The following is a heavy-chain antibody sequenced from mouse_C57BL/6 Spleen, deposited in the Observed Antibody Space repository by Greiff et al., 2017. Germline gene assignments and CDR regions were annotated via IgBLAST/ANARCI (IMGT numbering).Heavy chain of an antibody. CDR1: GYTFTSYT. D-gene: IGHD1-1*01. J-gene: IGHJ2*01. CDR2: INPSSGYT. CDR3: ARRSLYGRDFDY. Sequence: QVHVKQSGAELARPGASVKMSCKASGYTFTSYTMHWVKQRPGQGLEWIGYINPSSGYTKYNQKFKDKATLTADKSSSTAYMQLSSLTSEDSAVYYCARRSLYGRDFDYWGQGTTLTVSS. V-gene: IGHV1-4*01.